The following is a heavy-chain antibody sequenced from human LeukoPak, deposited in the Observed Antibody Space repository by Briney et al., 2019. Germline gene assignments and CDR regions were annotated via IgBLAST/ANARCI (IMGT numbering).Heavy chain of an antibody. CDR1: GGSISSYH. CDR2: IYTSGST. CDR3: AREGAFGYSSPMDI. D-gene: IGHD6-13*01. Sequence: SETLSLTCTVSGGSISSYHWSWIRQPAGKGLEWIGRIYTSGSTNYNPSLKSRVTMSVDTSKNQFSLTLSSVTAADTAVYYCAREGAFGYSSPMDIWGQGTMVTVSS. J-gene: IGHJ3*02. V-gene: IGHV4-4*07.